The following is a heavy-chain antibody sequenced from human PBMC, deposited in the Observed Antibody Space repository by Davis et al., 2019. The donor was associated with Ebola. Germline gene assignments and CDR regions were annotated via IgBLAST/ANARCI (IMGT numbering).Heavy chain of an antibody. J-gene: IGHJ4*02. CDR1: GFTFSSYT. CDR2: ISNSGATT. V-gene: IGHV3-11*01. Sequence: GESLKISCAASGFTFSSYTMSWVRQARQAPGKGPEWISYISNSGATTYYADSVKGRFTISRDNAKKVLYLDMKDLRAEDAGIYYCTRDTLNKAGLGDYWGQGTQVTVSS. CDR3: TRDTLNKAGLGDY. D-gene: IGHD6-13*01.